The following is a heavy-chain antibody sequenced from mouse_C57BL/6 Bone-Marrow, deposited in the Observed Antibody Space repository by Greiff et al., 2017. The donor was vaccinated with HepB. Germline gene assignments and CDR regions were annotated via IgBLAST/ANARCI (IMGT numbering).Heavy chain of an antibody. CDR3: ARDRDYYGSGVFYWYFDV. D-gene: IGHD1-1*01. CDR2: ISDGGSYT. Sequence: EVKLVESGGGLVKPGGSLKLSCAASGFTFSSYAMSWVRQTPEKRLEWVATISDGGSYTYYPDNVKGRFTISRDNAKNNLYLQMSHLKSEDTAMYYCARDRDYYGSGVFYWYFDVWGTGTTVTVSS. J-gene: IGHJ1*03. CDR1: GFTFSSYA. V-gene: IGHV5-4*01.